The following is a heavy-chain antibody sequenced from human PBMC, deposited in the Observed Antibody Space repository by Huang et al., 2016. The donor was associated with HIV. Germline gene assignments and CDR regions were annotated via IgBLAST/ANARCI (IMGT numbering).Heavy chain of an antibody. J-gene: IGHJ4*02. CDR3: ARSAYGDFDY. Sequence: QVHLVQSGAEVKKPGASVKVSCKASGYTFTNYDINWVRQAPGRGCEGMGWMNPNTGNTVGAQSFQGRVTMTRKTSITTAYMELTSLTSEDTAVYYCARSAYGDFDYWGLGTLVIVSS. CDR1: GYTFTNYD. D-gene: IGHD4-17*01. V-gene: IGHV1-8*02. CDR2: MNPNTGNT.